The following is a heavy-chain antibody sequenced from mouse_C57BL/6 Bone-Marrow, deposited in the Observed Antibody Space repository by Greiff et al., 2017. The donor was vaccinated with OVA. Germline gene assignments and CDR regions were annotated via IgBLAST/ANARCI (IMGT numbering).Heavy chain of an antibody. CDR2: TFYSGIT. J-gene: IGHJ4*01. D-gene: IGHD1-1*01. V-gene: IGHV3-3*01. Sequence: EVQLQESGPSLVRPSQTLSLTCTVTGFSINSDCYWIWIRQFPGNKLEYIGYTFYSGITYYNPSLESRTYITRDTSKNQFSLKLSSVTTEDTATYYCARGYYGSSLYYAMDYWGQGTSVTVSS. CDR1: GFSINSDCY. CDR3: ARGYYGSSLYYAMDY.